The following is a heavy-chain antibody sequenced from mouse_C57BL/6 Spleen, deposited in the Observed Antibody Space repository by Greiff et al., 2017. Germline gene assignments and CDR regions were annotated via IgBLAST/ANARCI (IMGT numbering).Heavy chain of an antibody. D-gene: IGHD1-1*01. V-gene: IGHV2-2*01. CDR3: ACITTVEDWYFDV. CDR1: GFSLTSYG. J-gene: IGHJ1*03. CDR2: IWSGGST. Sequence: VKLVESGPGLVQPSQSLSITCTVSGFSLTSYGVHWVRQSPGKGLEWLGVIWSGGSTDYNAAFISRLSISKDNSKSQVFFKMNSLQADDTAIYYCACITTVEDWYFDVWGTGTTVTVSS.